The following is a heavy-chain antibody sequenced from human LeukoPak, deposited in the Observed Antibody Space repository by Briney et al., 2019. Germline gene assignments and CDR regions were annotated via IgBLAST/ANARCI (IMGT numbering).Heavy chain of an antibody. D-gene: IGHD4-17*01. Sequence: PSETLSLTCTVSGGSISSHYWSWIRNPPGRGLEGMGYISYIGSTNYNPSLKSRVTISVDTSKNQFSLKLSSVTAADAAVYFCARDPTTVTKGLDIWGQGTMVTVSS. V-gene: IGHV4-59*11. CDR1: GGSISSHY. J-gene: IGHJ3*02. CDR2: ISYIGST. CDR3: ARDPTTVTKGLDI.